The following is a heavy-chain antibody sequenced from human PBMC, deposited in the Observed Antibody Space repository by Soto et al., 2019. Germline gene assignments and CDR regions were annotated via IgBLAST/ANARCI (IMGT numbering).Heavy chain of an antibody. CDR2: ISYDGSNK. J-gene: IGHJ6*02. CDR3: AKDLAGYGSGSSDYYYYYGMDV. V-gene: IGHV3-30*18. D-gene: IGHD3-10*01. Sequence: QVQLVESGGGVVQPGRSLRLSCAASGFTFSSYGMHWVRQAPGKGLEWVAVISYDGSNKYYADSVKGRFTISRDNSKNTLYLQMNSLRAEDTAVYYCAKDLAGYGSGSSDYYYYYGMDVWGQGTTVTVSS. CDR1: GFTFSSYG.